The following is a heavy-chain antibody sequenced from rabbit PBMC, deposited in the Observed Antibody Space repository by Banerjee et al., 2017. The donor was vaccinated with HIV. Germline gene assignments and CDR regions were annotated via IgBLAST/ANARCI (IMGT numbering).Heavy chain of an antibody. J-gene: IGHJ4*01. V-gene: IGHV1S45*01. CDR3: AREYTASGYYNL. CDR2: IYAGSSGSN. D-gene: IGHD1-1*01. Sequence: QEQLEESGGDLVKPEGSLTLTCTASGFSFSSSYYMCWVRQAPGKGLEWIACIYAGSSGSNYYASWAKGRFTISKTSSTTVTLQMTSLTAADTATYFCAREYTASGYYNLWGPGTLVTVS. CDR1: GFSFSSSYY.